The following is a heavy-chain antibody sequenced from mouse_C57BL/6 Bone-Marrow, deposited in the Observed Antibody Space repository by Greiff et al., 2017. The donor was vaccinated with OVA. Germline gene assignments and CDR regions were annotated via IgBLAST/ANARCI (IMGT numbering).Heavy chain of an antibody. Sequence: DVMLVESGGGLVQPKGSLKLSCAASGFSFNTYAMNWVRQAPGKGLEWVARIRSKSNNYATYYADSVKDRFTISRDDSESMLYLQMNNLKTEDTAMYYCVRQSIYFDYWGQGTTLTVSS. CDR2: IRSKSNNYAT. D-gene: IGHD2-10*02. J-gene: IGHJ2*01. CDR1: GFSFNTYA. CDR3: VRQSIYFDY. V-gene: IGHV10-1*01.